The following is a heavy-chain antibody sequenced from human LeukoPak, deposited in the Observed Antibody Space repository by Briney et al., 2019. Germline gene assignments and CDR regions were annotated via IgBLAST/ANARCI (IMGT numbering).Heavy chain of an antibody. Sequence: SETLSLTCNVSGGSINNHHWGWIRQPAGKGLEWIGRVSSTGSTNYNPSLTSRLTMSVDTSNKQFSLRLRSVTAADTAVYYCARDIANSESYWGDYFYFYGMDVWGQGTTVTVSS. J-gene: IGHJ6*02. CDR2: VSSTGST. CDR1: GGSINNHH. V-gene: IGHV4-4*07. CDR3: ARDIANSESYWGDYFYFYGMDV. D-gene: IGHD3-10*01.